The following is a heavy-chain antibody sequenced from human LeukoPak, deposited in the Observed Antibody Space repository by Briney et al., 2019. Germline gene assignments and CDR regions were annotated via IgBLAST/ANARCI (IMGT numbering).Heavy chain of an antibody. CDR1: GGSISSYY. J-gene: IGHJ4*02. D-gene: IGHD1-1*01. V-gene: IGHV4-59*01. Sequence: SETLSLTCTVSGGSISSYYWSGIRQPPGKGLEWIGYIYYSGSTNYNPSLKSRVTISVDTSKNQFSLKLSSVTAADTAVYYCASHPPGTWGQGTLVTVSS. CDR2: IYYSGST. CDR3: ASHPPGT.